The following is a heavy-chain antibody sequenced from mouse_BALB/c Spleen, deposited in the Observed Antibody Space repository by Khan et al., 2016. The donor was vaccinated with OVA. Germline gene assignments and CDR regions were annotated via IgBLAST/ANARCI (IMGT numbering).Heavy chain of an antibody. D-gene: IGHD4-1*01. CDR3: ARSDSGTVFDY. J-gene: IGHJ2*01. CDR1: GYTFTSYY. V-gene: IGHV1S56*01. Sequence: QVQLKQSGPELVKPGASVRISCKASGYTFTSYYIHWVRQRPGQGLEWIGWIYPTYVDTKYNEKFKGKATLTADKSSSAAYMQFSSLTSEDSACYFCARSDSGTVFDYWGQGTTLTVSS. CDR2: IYPTYVDT.